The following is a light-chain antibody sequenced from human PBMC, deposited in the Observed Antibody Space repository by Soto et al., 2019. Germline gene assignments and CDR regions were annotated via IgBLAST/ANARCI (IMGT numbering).Light chain of an antibody. V-gene: IGKV3-15*01. Sequence: EIVMTQSPATLSVSPGERATLSCRASQSVSSNLAWYQQKPGQAPRLLIYGASTRATGIPARFSGSGSGTEFTLTISSLQSEDFAVYYCQQYNNWSVTFGQETKVEIK. CDR2: GAS. CDR3: QQYNNWSVT. J-gene: IGKJ1*01. CDR1: QSVSSN.